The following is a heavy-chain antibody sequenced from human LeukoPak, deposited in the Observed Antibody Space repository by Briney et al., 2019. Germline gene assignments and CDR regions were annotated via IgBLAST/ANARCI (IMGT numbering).Heavy chain of an antibody. J-gene: IGHJ5*02. CDR3: AREYYGSGKGSWFDP. Sequence: SETLSLTCTVSGGSISSYYWSWIRQPPGKGLEWIGYIYYSGSTNYNPSLKSRVTISVDTSKNQFSLKLSSVTAADTAVYYCAREYYGSGKGSWFDPWGQGTLVTVSS. CDR1: GGSISSYY. D-gene: IGHD3-10*01. V-gene: IGHV4-59*01. CDR2: IYYSGST.